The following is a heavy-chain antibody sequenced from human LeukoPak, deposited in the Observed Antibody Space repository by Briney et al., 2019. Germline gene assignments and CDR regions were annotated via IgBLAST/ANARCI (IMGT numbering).Heavy chain of an antibody. CDR3: ARIGFLDAFDI. CDR1: GGSFSAYY. J-gene: IGHJ3*02. Sequence: PSETLSLTCAVYGGSFSAYYWSWIRQPPGKGLEWIGEINHSGSTNYDPSLKSRVTISVDTSNNQFSLKLNSVTAADTAVYYCARIGFLDAFDIWGQGTMVTVSS. D-gene: IGHD3-3*01. V-gene: IGHV4-34*01. CDR2: INHSGST.